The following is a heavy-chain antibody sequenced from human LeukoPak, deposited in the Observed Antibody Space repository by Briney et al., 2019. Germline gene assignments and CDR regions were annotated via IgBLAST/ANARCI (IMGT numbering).Heavy chain of an antibody. Sequence: GGSLRLSCVASEFTFSSYGMHWVRQAPGKGLEWVAYIRYDGSDRYYADSVKGRFTISRDNSKNTLYLQMNSLRVEDTAVYHCAKERYSSSSLFAVTPFDYWGQGTRITVSS. CDR3: AKERYSSSSLFAVTPFDY. CDR1: EFTFSSYG. CDR2: IRYDGSDR. V-gene: IGHV3-30*02. D-gene: IGHD6-13*01. J-gene: IGHJ4*02.